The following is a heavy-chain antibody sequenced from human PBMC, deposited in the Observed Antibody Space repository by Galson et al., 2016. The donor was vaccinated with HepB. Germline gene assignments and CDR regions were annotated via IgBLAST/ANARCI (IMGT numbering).Heavy chain of an antibody. CDR3: ARDDSGGWYGFHYGMDV. CDR2: IYYSGRT. D-gene: IGHD6-19*01. Sequence: ETLSLTCTVSGASISGYYLSWIRQPPGKGLEWIGYIYYSGRTTYNPSLKSRVTISVDTSKNQFSLKLSSVTAADTAVYYCARDDSGGWYGFHYGMDVWGQGTTVTVSS. J-gene: IGHJ6*02. CDR1: GASISGYY. V-gene: IGHV4-59*01.